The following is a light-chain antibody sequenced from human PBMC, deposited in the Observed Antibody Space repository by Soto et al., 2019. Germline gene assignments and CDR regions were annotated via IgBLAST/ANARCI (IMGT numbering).Light chain of an antibody. Sequence: EIVLTQSPGSLSLSPGERATLSCRASQSVSSYLAWYQQKPGQAPRLLIYGASSRASGIPGRFSGSGSGTDFTLTISRLEPEDFAVYYCQQYNRPPRTVGQGTKVEIK. CDR2: GAS. V-gene: IGKV3-20*01. CDR3: QQYNRPPRT. J-gene: IGKJ1*01. CDR1: QSVSSY.